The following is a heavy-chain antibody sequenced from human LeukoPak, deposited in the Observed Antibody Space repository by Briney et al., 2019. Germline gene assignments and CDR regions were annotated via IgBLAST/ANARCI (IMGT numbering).Heavy chain of an antibody. J-gene: IGHJ4*02. D-gene: IGHD3-22*01. Sequence: PGGSLRLSCAASGFTFSSYALNWVRQAPGKGLEWVSTISGSGETTYYADSVKGRLTISRDNSKSTLYLQINTLRVEDTAVYYCAKGWLGKVGDYWGQGTLVTVSS. CDR2: ISGSGETT. CDR3: AKGWLGKVGDY. V-gene: IGHV3-23*01. CDR1: GFTFSSYA.